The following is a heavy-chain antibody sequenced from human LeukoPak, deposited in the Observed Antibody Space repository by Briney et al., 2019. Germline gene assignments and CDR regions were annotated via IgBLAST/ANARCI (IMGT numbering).Heavy chain of an antibody. Sequence: SETLSLTCTVSGGSISSSSYYRGWMRQPPGTGRAWVGCMYYSGSTYYNPSLKSRVTISVDTSKNQFSLTLSSVTAADRAGSYCASAELFHPGAFDIWGQGTMVTVSS. D-gene: IGHD3-10*01. CDR2: MYYSGST. CDR1: GGSISSSSYY. J-gene: IGHJ3*02. V-gene: IGHV4-39*01. CDR3: ASAELFHPGAFDI.